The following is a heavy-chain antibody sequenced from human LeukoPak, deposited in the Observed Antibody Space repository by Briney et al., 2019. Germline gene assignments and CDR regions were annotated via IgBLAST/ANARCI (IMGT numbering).Heavy chain of an antibody. V-gene: IGHV3-72*01. Sequence: PGGSLRLSCAASGFKFSDHYIDWVRQAPGKGLEWVGRSRNKASSYTTEYAASVEGRFTISRDVSESSLYLQMNSLRTEDTAVYYWWKIGINGNNGMGVRGQGTTVTVSS. J-gene: IGHJ6*02. D-gene: IGHD1/OR15-1a*01. CDR3: WKIGINGNNGMGV. CDR2: SRNKASSYTT. CDR1: GFKFSDHY.